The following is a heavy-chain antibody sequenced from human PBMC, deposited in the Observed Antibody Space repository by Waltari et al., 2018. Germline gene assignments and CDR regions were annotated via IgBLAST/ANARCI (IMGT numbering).Heavy chain of an antibody. D-gene: IGHD3-22*01. V-gene: IGHV3-74*01. Sequence: EVQLVESGGGLVQPGGSLRLSCAASGFTFSSYWMHWVRQAQGKGLVWVSRINSDGSSTSYADSVKGRFTISRDNAKNTLYLQMNSLRAEDTAVYYCARRSSGYYYYYGMDVWGQGTTVTVSS. CDR2: INSDGSST. CDR1: GFTFSSYW. CDR3: ARRSSGYYYYYGMDV. J-gene: IGHJ6*02.